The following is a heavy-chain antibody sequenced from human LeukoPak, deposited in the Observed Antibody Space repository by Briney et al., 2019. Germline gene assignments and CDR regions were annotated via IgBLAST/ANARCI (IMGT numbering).Heavy chain of an antibody. CDR1: GDSLSSSGDA. J-gene: IGHJ4*02. D-gene: IGHD6-13*01. Sequence: SQTLSLTCVISGDSLSSSGDAWSWIRQSPSGRLEWLGRTYQRSKWSSDYALSVRSRITVDPDTSKNQFSLQLYSVTPEDTAVYYCARGRASALDYWDQGTLVTVSS. V-gene: IGHV6-1*01. CDR3: ARGRASALDY. CDR2: TYQRSKWSS.